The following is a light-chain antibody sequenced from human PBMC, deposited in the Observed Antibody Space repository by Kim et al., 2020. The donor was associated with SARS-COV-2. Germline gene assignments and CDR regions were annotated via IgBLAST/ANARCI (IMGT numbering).Light chain of an antibody. V-gene: IGKV1-39*01. CDR1: QSISNY. CDR2: GTS. Sequence: SVGDRVTFTCRASQSISNYLNWYQQKPGKAPNLLIHGTSTLQSGVPSRFTAGGSGTDFTLTISGLQPEDFATYFCQQSFITPQITFGPGTRLEIK. CDR3: QQSFITPQIT. J-gene: IGKJ5*01.